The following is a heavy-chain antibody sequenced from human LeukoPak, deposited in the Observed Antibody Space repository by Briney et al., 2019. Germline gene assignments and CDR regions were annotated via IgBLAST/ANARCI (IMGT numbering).Heavy chain of an antibody. J-gene: IGHJ4*02. Sequence: SETLSLTCSVSRASLSTYYWSWFRQPAGKVLEWIGRIYNSGNTNYNPSLKSRVTMSLDTSKNQFSLKLTSVTAADTAVYYCARNSGDYWGQGTLVTVSS. V-gene: IGHV4-4*07. CDR1: RASLSTYY. CDR3: ARNSGDY. CDR2: IYNSGNT. D-gene: IGHD3-10*01.